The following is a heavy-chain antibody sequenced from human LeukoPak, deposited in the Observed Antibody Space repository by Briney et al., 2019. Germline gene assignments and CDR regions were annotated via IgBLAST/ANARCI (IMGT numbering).Heavy chain of an antibody. CDR2: INPNSGGT. CDR3: AKGSHTAMVEPPIDY. J-gene: IGHJ4*02. V-gene: IGHV1-2*02. D-gene: IGHD5-18*01. Sequence: GASVKVSCKASGYTFTSYGISWVRQAPGQGLKWMGWINPNSGGTNYAQKFQGRVTMTRGTSISTAYMELSRLRSDDTAVYYCAKGSHTAMVEPPIDYWGQGTLVTVSS. CDR1: GYTFTSYG.